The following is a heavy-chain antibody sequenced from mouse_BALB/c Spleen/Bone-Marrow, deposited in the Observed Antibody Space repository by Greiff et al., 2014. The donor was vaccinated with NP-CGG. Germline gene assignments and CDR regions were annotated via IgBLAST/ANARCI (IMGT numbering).Heavy chain of an antibody. Sequence: LVESGRDLLQPGGSLKLSCAASGFTFSIFSLPFFLPTPYPFLSLFPYISRCSSTIYYADTMKGRFTISRDNPKNTLFLQITSLRSEDTAMYYCARSEIGYYYDSSSYAMDYWGQGTSVTVSS. D-gene: IGHD1-1*01. V-gene: IGHV5-17*02. J-gene: IGHJ4*01. CDR3: ARSEIGYYYDSSSYAMDY. CDR1: GFTFSIFS. CDR2: ISRCSSTI.